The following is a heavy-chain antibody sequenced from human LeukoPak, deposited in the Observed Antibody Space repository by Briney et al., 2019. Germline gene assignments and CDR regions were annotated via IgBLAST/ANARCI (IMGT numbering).Heavy chain of an antibody. CDR1: GYTFTNYA. J-gene: IGHJ4*02. V-gene: IGHV1-3*01. CDR2: INAGKGNT. CDR3: AKGYCSSTSCPYYYYFDY. Sequence: ASVKVSCKASGYTFTNYAMHWVRQAPGQRLEWMGWINAGKGNTKSSQKFQGRVTITRDTSASTAYMELSSLRSEDTAVYYCAKGYCSSTSCPYYYYFDYWGQGTLVTVSS. D-gene: IGHD2-2*01.